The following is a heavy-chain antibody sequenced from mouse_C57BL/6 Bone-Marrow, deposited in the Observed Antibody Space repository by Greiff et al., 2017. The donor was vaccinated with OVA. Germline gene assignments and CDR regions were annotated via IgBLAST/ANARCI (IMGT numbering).Heavy chain of an antibody. CDR3: ERGGYYGSIAY. CDR2: IYPRSGNT. D-gene: IGHD1-1*01. V-gene: IGHV1-81*01. Sequence: VKLQESGAELARPGASVKLSCKASGYTFTSYGISWVKQRTGQGLEWIGEIYPRSGNTYYNEKFKGKATLTADKSSSTAYMELRSLTSEDSAVYFCERGGYYGSIAYWGQGTLVTVSA. CDR1: GYTFTSYG. J-gene: IGHJ3*01.